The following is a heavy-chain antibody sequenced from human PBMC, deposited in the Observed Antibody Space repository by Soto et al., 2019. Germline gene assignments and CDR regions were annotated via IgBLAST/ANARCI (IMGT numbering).Heavy chain of an antibody. D-gene: IGHD7-27*01. J-gene: IGHJ4*02. Sequence: SQPLSVTCTVSYGSISSGDCYWSLVHQPPGKGLEWIGSIYYSGSTYYNPSLKSRVTISVDTSKNHFSLTLSSVTAADTAVYYCARGPSGDKVHYWGQGALVTVSS. V-gene: IGHV4-30-4*01. CDR1: YGSISSGDCY. CDR2: IYYSGST. CDR3: ARGPSGDKVHY.